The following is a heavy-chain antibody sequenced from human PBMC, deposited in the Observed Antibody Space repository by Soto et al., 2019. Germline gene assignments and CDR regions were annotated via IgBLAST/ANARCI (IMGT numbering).Heavy chain of an antibody. CDR1: GYTLTELS. Sequence: GASVKVSCKVSGYTLTELSMHLVRQAPGKELEWMGGFDPEDGETIYAQKFQGRVTMAEDTSTDTAYMELSSLRSEDTAVYYCASDSAENKNLAPDAFDIWGQGKMVNVSS. D-gene: IGHD3-10*01. J-gene: IGHJ3*02. CDR2: FDPEDGET. CDR3: ASDSAENKNLAPDAFDI. V-gene: IGHV1-24*01.